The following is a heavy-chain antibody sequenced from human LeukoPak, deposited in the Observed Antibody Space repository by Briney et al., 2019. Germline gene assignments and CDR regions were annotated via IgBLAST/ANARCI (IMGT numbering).Heavy chain of an antibody. D-gene: IGHD2-15*01. CDR3: ARPYCNSRSCHDYFVY. Sequence: ASVKVSCTASGYTFTGFYLHWVRQAPGQGLEWMGWINPITGGTKYAQRFQGRVTMTRDTSISTVYMELNRLKSDDTAVYYCARPYCNSRSCHDYFVYWGQGTLVTLSS. V-gene: IGHV1-2*02. J-gene: IGHJ4*02. CDR2: INPITGGT. CDR1: GYTFTGFY.